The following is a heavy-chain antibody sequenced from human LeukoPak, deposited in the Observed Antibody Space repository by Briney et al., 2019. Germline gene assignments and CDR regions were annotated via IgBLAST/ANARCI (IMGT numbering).Heavy chain of an antibody. CDR2: IDGSGDTI. V-gene: IGHV3-48*02. J-gene: IGHJ4*02. CDR1: GFTFSDYS. CDR3: SRRFDR. Sequence: GESLRLSCAASGFTFSDYSVNWVRQAPGKGLEWVSYIDGSGDTIYYADSVKGRFTISRDNAKNSLDLQMNSLRDEDTAVYYCSRRFDRWGQGTLVTVSS.